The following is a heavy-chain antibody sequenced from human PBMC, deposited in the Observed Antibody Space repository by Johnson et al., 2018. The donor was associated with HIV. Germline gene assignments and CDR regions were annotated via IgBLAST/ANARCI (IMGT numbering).Heavy chain of an antibody. D-gene: IGHD3-3*01. V-gene: IGHV3-20*04. Sequence: VQLVESGGGVERPGGSLRLSCVGSGFTFDEYGMSWVRQVPGKGLEWVSGVNWNGGSKGYADSVKGRFTISRDNSKNTLYLQMNSLRAEDTAVYYCAKVRGDFLSGYCGGLNDACDIWGQGTMVTVSS. CDR2: VNWNGGSK. CDR1: GFTFDEYG. J-gene: IGHJ3*02. CDR3: AKVRGDFLSGYCGGLNDACDI.